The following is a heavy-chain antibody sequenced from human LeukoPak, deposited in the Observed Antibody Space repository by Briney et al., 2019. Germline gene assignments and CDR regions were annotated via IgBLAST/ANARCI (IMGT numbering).Heavy chain of an antibody. V-gene: IGHV1-3*01. CDR3: ARDPCSSTSCYGTRFDP. CDR2: INAGNGNT. J-gene: IGHJ5*02. D-gene: IGHD2-2*01. Sequence: ASVKVSCMASGYTFTSYAMHWVRQAPGQRLERMGWINAGNGNTKYSQKFQGRVTITRDTSASTAYMELSSLRSDDTAVYYCARDPCSSTSCYGTRFDPWGQGTLVTVSS. CDR1: GYTFTSYA.